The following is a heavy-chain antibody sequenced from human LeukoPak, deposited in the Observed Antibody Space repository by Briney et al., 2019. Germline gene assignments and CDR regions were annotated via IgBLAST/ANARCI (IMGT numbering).Heavy chain of an antibody. CDR3: ARHVRGHDYGDYHFDY. J-gene: IGHJ4*02. CDR2: IYYSGST. Sequence: SETLSLTCTVSGGSISSSSFYWGWIRQPPGKGLEWIGSIYYSGSTYYNPSLKSRVTISVDTSKNQFSLKLSSVTAADTAVYYCARHVRGHDYGDYHFDYWGQGTLATVSS. D-gene: IGHD4-17*01. CDR1: GGSISSSSFY. V-gene: IGHV4-39*01.